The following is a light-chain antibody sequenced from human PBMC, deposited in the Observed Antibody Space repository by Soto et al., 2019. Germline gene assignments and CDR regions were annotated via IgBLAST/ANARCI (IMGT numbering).Light chain of an antibody. Sequence: EIVMTQSPATLSVSPGERATLSCRASQSVSSNLALYQQKPGQAPRLLIYGASTRATGIPARFIGSGSGTEFTVNISSLQSEDFAVYYCQQYNNWPLAFGGGTNVEIK. CDR2: GAS. CDR1: QSVSSN. V-gene: IGKV3-15*01. CDR3: QQYNNWPLA. J-gene: IGKJ4*01.